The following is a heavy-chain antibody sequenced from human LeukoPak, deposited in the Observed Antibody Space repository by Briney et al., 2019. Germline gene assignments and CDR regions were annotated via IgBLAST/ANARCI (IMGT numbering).Heavy chain of an antibody. D-gene: IGHD6-19*01. CDR3: ARVQGAVAGTFDY. CDR1: GFTFSSYA. V-gene: IGHV3-30-3*01. CDR2: ISYDGSNE. J-gene: IGHJ4*02. Sequence: TGGSLRLSCAASGFTFSSYAVHWVRQAPGKGLEWVAVISYDGSNEYYADSVKGRFTISRDNSKNTLYLQMNSLRAEDTAVYYCARVQGAVAGTFDYWGQGTLVTVSS.